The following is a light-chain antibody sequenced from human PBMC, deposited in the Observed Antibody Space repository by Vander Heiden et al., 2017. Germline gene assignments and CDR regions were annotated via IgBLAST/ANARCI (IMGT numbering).Light chain of an antibody. CDR3: QQSYSTPNT. Sequence: DIQMTQPPSSLSASVGDRVTITCRASQSISSYLNWYQQKPGKAPKLLIYAASSLQSGVPSRFSGSGSGTDFTLTISSLQPEDFATYYCQQSYSTPNTFGQGTKVEIK. J-gene: IGKJ1*01. CDR2: AAS. V-gene: IGKV1-39*01. CDR1: QSISSY.